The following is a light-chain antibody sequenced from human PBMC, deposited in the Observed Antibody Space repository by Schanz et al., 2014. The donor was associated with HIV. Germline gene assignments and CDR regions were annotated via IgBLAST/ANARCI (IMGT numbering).Light chain of an antibody. CDR3: CSFAGTIWV. CDR1: RSDVGGYDH. J-gene: IGLJ3*02. CDR2: GVT. V-gene: IGLV2-11*01. Sequence: QSVLTQPRSVSGSPGQSVAISCTGTRSDVGGYDHVSWYQQHPGKAPKLMIYGVTKRPSGVPDRFSGSKSGNTASLTISGLQAEDEADYFCCSFAGTIWVFGGGTKLTVL.